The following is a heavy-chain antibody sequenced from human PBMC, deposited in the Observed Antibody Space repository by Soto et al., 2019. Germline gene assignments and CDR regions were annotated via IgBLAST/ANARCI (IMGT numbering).Heavy chain of an antibody. CDR1: WFPFHNHT. V-gene: IGHV3-23*01. CDR2: ISGSGGSP. CDR3: AKARCSGNSCYVPDY. Sequence: SGGSPRLSFAAPWFPFHNHTIGRGRQAPGKGLEWVSSISGSGGSPSYADSVQGRFTISRDNSRNTLSLQMNSLRAEDTATYYCAKARCSGNSCYVPDYWGHGSLVTVSS. D-gene: IGHD2-15*01. J-gene: IGHJ4*01.